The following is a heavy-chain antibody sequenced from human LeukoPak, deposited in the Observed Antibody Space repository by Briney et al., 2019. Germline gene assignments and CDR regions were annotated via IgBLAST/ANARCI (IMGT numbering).Heavy chain of an antibody. CDR2: INPQSGGT. Sequence: AASVKVSCKASGYSFIGYLMHWVRQAPGQGVEWMGWINPQSGGTIYAQKFKGTVTMTRDTSISTAYMELSSLRSDDTAVYYCARAYIVANYYFDYWGQGTLVTVSS. V-gene: IGHV1-2*02. J-gene: IGHJ4*02. CDR3: ARAYIVANYYFDY. CDR1: GYSFIGYL. D-gene: IGHD5-12*01.